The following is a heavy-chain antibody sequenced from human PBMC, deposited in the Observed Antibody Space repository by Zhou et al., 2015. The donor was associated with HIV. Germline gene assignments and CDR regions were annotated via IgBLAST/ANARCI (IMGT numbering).Heavy chain of an antibody. J-gene: IGHJ4*02. CDR1: GYTFTGYY. Sequence: QVQLVQSGAEVKKPGASVKVSCKASGYTFTGYYMHWVRQAPGQGLEWMGWINPNSGGTNYAQKFQGRVTMTRDTSISTAYMELSRLRSDDTAVYYCARTPSSQWELLFEYFDYWGQGTLVTVSS. D-gene: IGHD1-26*01. CDR2: INPNSGGT. CDR3: ARTPSSQWELLFEYFDY. V-gene: IGHV1-2*02.